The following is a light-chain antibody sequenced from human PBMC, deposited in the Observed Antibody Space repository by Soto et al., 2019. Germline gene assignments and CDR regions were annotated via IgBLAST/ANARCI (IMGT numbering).Light chain of an antibody. CDR3: QQYYMSRRT. J-gene: IGKJ2*01. V-gene: IGKV4-1*01. Sequence: DIVMTQSPDSLAVSLGERATINCKSSQSVLSSSDNKNYLAWYQQRPGQPPKLLIYWASTRESGVPDRFSGSGSGTDFTLTISRLQAEDVAVYYCQQYYMSRRTFGQGTKLEIK. CDR2: WAS. CDR1: QSVLSSSDNKNY.